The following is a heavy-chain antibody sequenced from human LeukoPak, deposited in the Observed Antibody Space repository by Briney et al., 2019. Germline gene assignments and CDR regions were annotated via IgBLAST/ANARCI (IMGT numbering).Heavy chain of an antibody. D-gene: IGHD3-3*01. CDR3: ARDTYYDFWSGLDV. V-gene: IGHV4-39*07. CDR2: IYYSGST. J-gene: IGHJ6*04. CDR1: GGSISSSSYY. Sequence: PSETLSLTRTVSGGSISSSSYYWGWIRQPPGKGLEWIGSIYYSGSTYYNPSLKSRVTISVDKSKNQFSLKLSSVTAADTAVYYCARDTYYDFWSGLDVWGKGTTVTVSS.